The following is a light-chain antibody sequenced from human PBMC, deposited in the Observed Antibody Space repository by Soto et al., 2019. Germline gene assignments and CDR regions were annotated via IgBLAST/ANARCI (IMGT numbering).Light chain of an antibody. Sequence: EIVMTQSPATLSVSPGERATLSCRASQSVGSNLAFYQQKHGRAPRLLIYGASPRATCIAARFSRSGSGTDFTLTRSSVHSEEFEVYFCQQYDNYRSFGPGTRVDIK. CDR1: QSVGSN. CDR2: GAS. J-gene: IGKJ3*01. CDR3: QQYDNYRS. V-gene: IGKV3D-15*01.